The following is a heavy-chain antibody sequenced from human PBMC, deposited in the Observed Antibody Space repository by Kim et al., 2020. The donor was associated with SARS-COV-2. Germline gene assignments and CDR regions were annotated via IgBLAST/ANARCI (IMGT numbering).Heavy chain of an antibody. CDR2: ISDDGGST. CDR1: GFTFSSYA. V-gene: IGHV3-23*01. CDR3: AGRSGTMVRGVLDY. J-gene: IGHJ4*02. Sequence: GGSLRLSCAASGFTFSSYAMSWVRQAPGKGLEWVSVISDDGGSTYYGDSVKGRFTISRDNSKNTLFLQMNSLRAEDTAVYYCAGRSGTMVRGVLDYWGQGTLVTVSS. D-gene: IGHD3-10*01.